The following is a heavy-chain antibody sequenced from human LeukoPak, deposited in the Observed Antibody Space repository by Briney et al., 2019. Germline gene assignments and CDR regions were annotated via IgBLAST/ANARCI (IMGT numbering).Heavy chain of an antibody. CDR3: ATSGSAGNCRFDY. Sequence: PSETLSPTWTVAGRSISRSNDDWGWIRQPPGKGLEWIGSINYGGSTYHNPSLKSRVTISVDTPTNQFSLKLSSVTAAATAMYYSATSGSAGNCRFDYWGQGTLVTVSS. CDR1: GRSISRSNDD. D-gene: IGHD4-23*01. CDR2: INYGGST. J-gene: IGHJ4*02. V-gene: IGHV4-39*01.